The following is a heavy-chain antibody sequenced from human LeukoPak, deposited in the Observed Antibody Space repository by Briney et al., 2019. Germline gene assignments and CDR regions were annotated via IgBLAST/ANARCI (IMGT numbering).Heavy chain of an antibody. CDR1: GGSLSGYY. CDR3: ARGRGYSYVIDY. V-gene: IGHV4-34*01. D-gene: IGHD5-18*01. J-gene: IGHJ4*02. CDR2: IYYSGST. Sequence: SETLSLTCAVHGGSLSGYYWSWIRQPPGKGLEWIGEIYYSGSTKYNPSLKSRVTISVDTSKNQFSLRLSSVTAADTAVYYWARGRGYSYVIDYWGQGTLVTVSS.